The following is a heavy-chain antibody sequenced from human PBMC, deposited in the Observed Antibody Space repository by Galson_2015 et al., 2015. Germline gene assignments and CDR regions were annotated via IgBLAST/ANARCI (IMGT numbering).Heavy chain of an antibody. CDR1: GFSLSTSGVG. Sequence: PALVKPTQPLTLTCTFSGFSLSTSGVGVGWIRQPPGKALEWLALIYWDDDKRYSPSLKSRLTITQDTSKNQVVLTMTNMDPVDTATYYCAHETYCSSTSCYDFNWFDPWGQGTLVTVSS. CDR2: IYWDDDK. D-gene: IGHD2-2*01. CDR3: AHETYCSSTSCYDFNWFDP. V-gene: IGHV2-5*02. J-gene: IGHJ5*02.